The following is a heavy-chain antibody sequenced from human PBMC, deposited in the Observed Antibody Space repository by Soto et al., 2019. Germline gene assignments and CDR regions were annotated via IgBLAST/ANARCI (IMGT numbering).Heavy chain of an antibody. J-gene: IGHJ6*03. CDR3: ARDRGVAPPVAGNTHYYYYMDG. Sequence: QDQLVQSGVEVKKPGASVKVSCKASGYSFTNYGITWVRQAPGQGFEWMGWISAYNGNTNYAQKFRSRVTMTTDAFTSTAYLEWGSLRSDDTAVYYCARDRGVAPPVAGNTHYYYYMDGWGKGTTVTVAS. CDR2: ISAYNGNT. D-gene: IGHD6-19*01. V-gene: IGHV1-18*01. CDR1: GYSFTNYG.